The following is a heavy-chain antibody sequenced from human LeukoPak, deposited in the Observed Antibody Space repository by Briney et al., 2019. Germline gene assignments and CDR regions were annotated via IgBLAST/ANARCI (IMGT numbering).Heavy chain of an antibody. D-gene: IGHD3-10*02. V-gene: IGHV3-11*04. J-gene: IGHJ6*04. Sequence: GGSLRLSCAASGFTFSDYYMSWIRQAPGKGLEWVSCISSSGRTPYYADSVKGRFTISRDNAKNSLYLQMNSLRAEDTAVYYCVELGITMIGGVWGKGTTVTVSS. CDR3: VELGITMIGGV. CDR1: GFTFSDYY. CDR2: ISSSGRTP.